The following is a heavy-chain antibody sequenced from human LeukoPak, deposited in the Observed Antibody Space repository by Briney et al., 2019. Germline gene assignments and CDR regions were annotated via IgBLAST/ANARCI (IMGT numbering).Heavy chain of an antibody. CDR2: IRYDGSNK. V-gene: IGHV3-30*02. CDR3: AKDSHYSSYYMDV. CDR1: GFTFSTYS. Sequence: GGSLRLSCAASGFTFSTYSMNWVRQAPGKGLEWVAFIRYDGSNKYYADSVKGRFTISRDNSKNTLYLQMNSLRAEDTAVYYCAKDSHYSSYYMDVWGKGTTVTVSS. J-gene: IGHJ6*03.